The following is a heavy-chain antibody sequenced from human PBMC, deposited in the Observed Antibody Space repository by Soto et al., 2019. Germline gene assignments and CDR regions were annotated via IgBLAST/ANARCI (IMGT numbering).Heavy chain of an antibody. CDR2: IYPSGTT. J-gene: IGHJ6*02. CDR1: GGSISSDDFF. Sequence: QVQLQESGPGLVKPSETLSLSCNVSGGSISSDDFFWSWVRQHPARGLEWIGYIYPSGTTYYNPSLQSRITISVDTSKTQFSLKLRSVTAADTAVYFCASDADHGSGLSGGMDVWGQGAAVTVS. V-gene: IGHV4-30-4*08. CDR3: ASDADHGSGLSGGMDV. D-gene: IGHD3-10*01.